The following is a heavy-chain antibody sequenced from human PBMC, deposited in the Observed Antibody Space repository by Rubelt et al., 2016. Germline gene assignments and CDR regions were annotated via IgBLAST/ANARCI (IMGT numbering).Heavy chain of an antibody. V-gene: IGHV5-51*01. CDR2: IYAGDSAT. Sequence: KPGESLKISCKGSGYSFASYWIAWVRQMPGKGLEWMGIIYAGDSATRYNPSFQGQVTMSADKSINTAYLQWSSLKASDTAMYYCARQLSPVVTSNSFDYWGQGTLVTVSS. CDR1: GYSFASYW. J-gene: IGHJ4*02. CDR3: ARQLSPVVTSNSFDY. D-gene: IGHD2/OR15-2a*01.